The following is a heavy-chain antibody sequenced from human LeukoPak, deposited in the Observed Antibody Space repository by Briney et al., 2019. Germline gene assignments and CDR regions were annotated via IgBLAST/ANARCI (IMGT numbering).Heavy chain of an antibody. J-gene: IGHJ4*02. CDR1: GGSISSYY. V-gene: IGHV4-59*01. CDR3: AREGLATMIRGVIPY. Sequence: SETLSLTCTVSGGSISSYYWSWIRQPPGKGLEWIGYIYYSGSTNYNPSLKSRVTISVDTSKNQFSLKLSSVTAADTAVYYCAREGLATMIRGVIPYWGQGTLVTVSS. CDR2: IYYSGST. D-gene: IGHD3-10*01.